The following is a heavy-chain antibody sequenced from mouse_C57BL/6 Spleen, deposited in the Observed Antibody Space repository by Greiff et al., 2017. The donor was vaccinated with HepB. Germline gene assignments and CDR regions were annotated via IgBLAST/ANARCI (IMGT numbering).Heavy chain of an antibody. CDR2: IRSKSNNYAT. J-gene: IGHJ4*01. CDR3: VRGYDYYAMDY. V-gene: IGHV10-1*01. CDR1: GFSFNTYA. Sequence: EVQRVESGGGLVQPKGSLKLSCAASGFSFNTYAMNWVRQAPGKGLEWVARIRSKSNNYATYYADSVKDRFTISRDDSESMLYLQMNNLKTEDTAMYYCVRGYDYYAMDYWGQGTSVTVSS.